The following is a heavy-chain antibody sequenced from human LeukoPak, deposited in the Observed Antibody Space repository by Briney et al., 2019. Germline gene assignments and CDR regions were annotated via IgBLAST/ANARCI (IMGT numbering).Heavy chain of an antibody. J-gene: IGHJ3*02. V-gene: IGHV3-21*01. CDR3: ARDGDIVVVVAARDAFDI. Sequence: GGSLRLSCAASGFTFSSYSMNWVRQAPGKGLEWVSSISSSSSYIYYADSVKGRFTISRDNAKNSLYLQMNSLRAEDTAVYYCARDGDIVVVVAARDAFDIWGQGTMVTVSS. D-gene: IGHD2-15*01. CDR2: ISSSSSYI. CDR1: GFTFSSYS.